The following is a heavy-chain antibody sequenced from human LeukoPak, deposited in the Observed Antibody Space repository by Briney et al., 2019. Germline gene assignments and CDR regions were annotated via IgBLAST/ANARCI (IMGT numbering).Heavy chain of an antibody. CDR1: GFTFSSYG. J-gene: IGHJ6*04. D-gene: IGHD3-3*01. CDR3: AKLVLRFLEWSSLDV. CDR2: IRYDGSNK. Sequence: GGSLRLSCAASGFTFSSYGIHWVRQAPGKGLEWVAFIRYDGSNKYYTDSVKGRFTISRDNSKNTLYLQMNSLRSEDTAVYYCAKLVLRFLEWSSLDVWGKGTTVTVSS. V-gene: IGHV3-30*02.